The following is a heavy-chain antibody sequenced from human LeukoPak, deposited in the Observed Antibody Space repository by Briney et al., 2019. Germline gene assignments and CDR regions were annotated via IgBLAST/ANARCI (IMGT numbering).Heavy chain of an antibody. Sequence: GGSLRLSCAASGFTFSYYAMHWVRQAPGKGLEWVAVISHDRRQEHHADSVKGRFTISRDDSKNTLYLQMNSLRAEDTAVYYCARDGLIKAKADAYDVWGQGTMVTVSS. CDR3: ARDGLIKAKADAYDV. J-gene: IGHJ3*01. D-gene: IGHD2/OR15-2a*01. V-gene: IGHV3-30*04. CDR2: ISHDRRQE. CDR1: GFTFSYYA.